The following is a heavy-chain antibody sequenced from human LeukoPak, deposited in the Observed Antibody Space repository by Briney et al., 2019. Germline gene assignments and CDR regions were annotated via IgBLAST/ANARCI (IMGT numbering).Heavy chain of an antibody. CDR3: ARGDWNDEGAFDI. D-gene: IGHD1-1*01. V-gene: IGHV1-2*04. Sequence: ASVKVSCKASGYTFTGYYMHWVRQAPGQALEWTGWINPNSGGTNYAQKFQGWVTMTRDTSISTAYMELSRLRSDDTAVYYCARGDWNDEGAFDIWGQGTMVTVSS. CDR2: INPNSGGT. J-gene: IGHJ3*02. CDR1: GYTFTGYY.